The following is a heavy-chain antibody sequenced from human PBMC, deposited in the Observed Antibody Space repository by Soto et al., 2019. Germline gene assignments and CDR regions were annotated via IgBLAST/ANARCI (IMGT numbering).Heavy chain of an antibody. CDR3: ARVGSSSLDY. D-gene: IGHD6-13*01. CDR2: IYYSGST. Sequence: SETLSLTCTVSGGSISRGGYYWSWIRQHPGKGLEWIGYIYYSGSTYYNPSLKSRVTISVDTSKNQFSLKLSSVTAADTAVYYCARVGSSSLDYWGQGTLVTVSS. V-gene: IGHV4-31*03. CDR1: GGSISRGGYY. J-gene: IGHJ4*02.